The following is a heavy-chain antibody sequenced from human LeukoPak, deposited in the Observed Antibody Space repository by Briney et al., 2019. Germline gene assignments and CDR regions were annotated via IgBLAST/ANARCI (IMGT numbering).Heavy chain of an antibody. Sequence: SETLSLTCAVYGGSFSGYYWSWIRQPPGKGLEWIGEIYHSGSTNYNPSLKSRVTISVDKSKNQFSLKLSSVTAADTAVYYCARVGATFTHYFDYWGQGTLVTVSS. D-gene: IGHD1-26*01. CDR1: GGSFSGYY. CDR2: IYHSGST. CDR3: ARVGATFTHYFDY. J-gene: IGHJ4*02. V-gene: IGHV4-34*01.